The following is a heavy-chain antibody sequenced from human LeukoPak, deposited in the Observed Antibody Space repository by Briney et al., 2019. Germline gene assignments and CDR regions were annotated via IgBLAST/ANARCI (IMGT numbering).Heavy chain of an antibody. V-gene: IGHV4-4*07. Sequence: PSETLSLTCSLSGGSLNYYYWSWIRHPAGGGLEWIGRVAGSGSTNYNPSLRSRATMSVDKTENQFSLTLTAVTAADTAVYYCVREGRTGDYEGYWGPGTLVTVSS. CDR1: GGSLNYYY. J-gene: IGHJ4*02. D-gene: IGHD4-17*01. CDR3: VREGRTGDYEGY. CDR2: VAGSGST.